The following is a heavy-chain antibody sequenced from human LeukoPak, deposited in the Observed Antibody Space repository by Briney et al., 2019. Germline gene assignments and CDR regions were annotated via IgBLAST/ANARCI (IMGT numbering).Heavy chain of an antibody. D-gene: IGHD3-16*01. J-gene: IGHJ3*02. V-gene: IGHV4-34*01. CDR3: ARRLSNDYVWGSPGWAFDI. CDR1: GGSINSYY. CDR2: INHSGRT. Sequence: SETLSLTCTVSGGSINSYYWSWIRQPPGKGLEWIGEINHSGRTNYNPSLKSRVTVSLDTSTNQFSLKLSSVTAADTAVYYCARRLSNDYVWGSPGWAFDIWGQGTMVTVSS.